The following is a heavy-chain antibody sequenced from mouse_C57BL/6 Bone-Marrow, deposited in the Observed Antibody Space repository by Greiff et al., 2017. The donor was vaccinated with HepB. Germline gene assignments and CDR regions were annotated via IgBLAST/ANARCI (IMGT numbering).Heavy chain of an antibody. J-gene: IGHJ1*03. Sequence: EVKLMESGGGLVKPGESLKLSCAASGFTFSSYTMSWVRQTPEKSLEWVATISGGGGNTYYPASVKGRFTISRDNAKNTLYLQMSSLRTEDTALYYCARHQDGYYDFDVWGTGTTVTVSS. V-gene: IGHV5-9*01. CDR2: ISGGGGNT. CDR3: ARHQDGYYDFDV. D-gene: IGHD2-3*01. CDR1: GFTFSSYT.